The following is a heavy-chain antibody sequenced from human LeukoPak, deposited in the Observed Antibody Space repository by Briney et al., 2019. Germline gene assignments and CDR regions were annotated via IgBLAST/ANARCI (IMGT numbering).Heavy chain of an antibody. D-gene: IGHD6-6*01. CDR1: GGSISSSSYY. Sequence: SETLSLTCTVSGGSISSSSYYWGWIRQPPGKGLEWIGSIYYSGNTYYNPSLKSRVTISVDTSKNQFSLKLSSVTAADTAVYYCARHVVPVGVATRPFDYWGQGTLVAVSS. J-gene: IGHJ4*02. CDR2: IYYSGNT. CDR3: ARHVVPVGVATRPFDY. V-gene: IGHV4-39*01.